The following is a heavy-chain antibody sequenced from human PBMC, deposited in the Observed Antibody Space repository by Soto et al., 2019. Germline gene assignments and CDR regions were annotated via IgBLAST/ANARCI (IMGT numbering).Heavy chain of an antibody. CDR3: ARSIPGQ. D-gene: IGHD2-2*02. CDR1: GLSFSDHG. V-gene: IGHV3-74*01. Sequence: GGSLRLSCAASGLSFSDHGWNWVRQAPGKGLVWVSRINSDGSSTFYADSVKGRFTISRDNAKNTVYLQMNSLRAEDTAVYYCARSIPGQWGQGTLVTVSS. J-gene: IGHJ4*02. CDR2: INSDGSST.